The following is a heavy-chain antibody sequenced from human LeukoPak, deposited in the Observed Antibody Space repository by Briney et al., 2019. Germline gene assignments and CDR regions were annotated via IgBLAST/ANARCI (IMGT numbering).Heavy chain of an antibody. CDR3: ASHTNYGGNPGDY. CDR1: GFTFSSYS. D-gene: IGHD4-23*01. J-gene: IGHJ4*02. V-gene: IGHV3-21*01. Sequence: KHGESLKISCAASGFTFSSYSMNWVRQAPGKGLEWVSSISSSSSYIYYADSVKGRFTISRDNAKNSLYLQMNSLRDEDTAVYYCASHTNYGGNPGDYWGQGTLVTVSS. CDR2: ISSSSSYI.